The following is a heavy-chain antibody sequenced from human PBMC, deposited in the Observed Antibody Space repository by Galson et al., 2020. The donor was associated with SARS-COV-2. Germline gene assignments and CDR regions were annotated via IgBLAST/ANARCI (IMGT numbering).Heavy chain of an antibody. CDR2: IYHSGST. V-gene: IGHV4-59*02. Sequence: SETLSLTCTVSGGSVSSYLWSWIRQPPGKGLEWIGYIYHSGSTNYNPSLKSRVTISVDTSKNQFSLKLSSVTAADTAVYYCARDYDSSGYYFAYWGPGALVTVSS. CDR3: ARDYDSSGYYFAY. J-gene: IGHJ4*02. CDR1: GGSVSSYL. D-gene: IGHD3-22*01.